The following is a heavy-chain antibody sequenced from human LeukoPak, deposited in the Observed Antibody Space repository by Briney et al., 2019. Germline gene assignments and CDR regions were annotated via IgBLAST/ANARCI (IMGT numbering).Heavy chain of an antibody. CDR3: ARDFWNEPSKYFDY. D-gene: IGHD3-3*01. J-gene: IGHJ4*02. CDR1: GFTFCSYG. Sequence: PGMSLRLSCSASGFTFCSYGMHWVRQAPGKGLEWVALISYHGNDGDYADSVKGRFTISRDNSKNTLYLQMNSVRAEDTAVYFCARDFWNEPSKYFDYWGQGTLVTVSS. CDR2: ISYHGNDG. V-gene: IGHV3-33*01.